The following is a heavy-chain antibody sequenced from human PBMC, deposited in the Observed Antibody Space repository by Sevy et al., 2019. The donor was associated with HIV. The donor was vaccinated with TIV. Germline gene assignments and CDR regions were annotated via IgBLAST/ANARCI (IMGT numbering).Heavy chain of an antibody. V-gene: IGHV3-43*01. D-gene: IGHD4-17*01. CDR2: ISWDGGST. CDR1: GFTFDNYT. Sequence: GGSLRLSCVTSGFTFDNYTMHWVRQAPGKGLEWVSLISWDGGSTFYADSVKGRFTISRDNSKNSLYLQMNSLITEDTALNYCAKSDDYARWGWRPYFDYWGQGTLVTVSS. J-gene: IGHJ4*02. CDR3: AKSDDYARWGWRPYFDY.